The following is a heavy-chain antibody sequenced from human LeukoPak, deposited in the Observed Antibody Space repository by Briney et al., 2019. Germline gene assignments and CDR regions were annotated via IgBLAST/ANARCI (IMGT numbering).Heavy chain of an antibody. J-gene: IGHJ4*02. CDR1: GGSISSSSYY. D-gene: IGHD6-13*01. V-gene: IGHV4-39*07. CDR3: ARAPIGIAAADHFDY. Sequence: PSETLSLTCTVSGGSISSSSYYWGWIRQPPGKGLEWIGSIYYSGSTYYNPSLKSRVTISVDTSKNQFSLKLSSVTAADTAVYYCARAPIGIAAADHFDYWGQGTLVTVSS. CDR2: IYYSGST.